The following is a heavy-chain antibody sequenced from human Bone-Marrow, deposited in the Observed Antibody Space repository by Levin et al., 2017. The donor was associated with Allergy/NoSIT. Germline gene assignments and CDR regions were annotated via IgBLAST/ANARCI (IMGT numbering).Heavy chain of an antibody. CDR1: TFSNYA. CDR2: IGGSGDYI. CDR3: AKSPHMTSRYSTNWYFDL. J-gene: IGHJ2*01. V-gene: IGHV3-23*01. Sequence: TFSNYAMTWVRQAPGKGLEWASIIGGSGDYIYYEDSVKGRFTISRDNSKNTLYLQMNSLRAEDTAIYYCAKSPHMTSRYSTNWYFDLWGRGTLVTVSS. D-gene: IGHD2-21*01.